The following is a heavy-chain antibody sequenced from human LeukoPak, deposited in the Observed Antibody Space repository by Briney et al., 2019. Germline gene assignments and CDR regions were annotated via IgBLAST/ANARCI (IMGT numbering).Heavy chain of an antibody. V-gene: IGHV4-61*01. Sequence: SETPSLTCTVSGGSVNSGSYYWGWIRPPPGKSPEWVGYIYYSGSTNYNTSLKSRVTISVDTSKNQFSLKLSSVTAADTAVYYCARDVSLDYYDSSGYTRMYYFDYWGQGTLVTVSS. CDR2: IYYSGST. CDR3: ARDVSLDYYDSSGYTRMYYFDY. CDR1: GGSVNSGSYY. D-gene: IGHD3-22*01. J-gene: IGHJ4*02.